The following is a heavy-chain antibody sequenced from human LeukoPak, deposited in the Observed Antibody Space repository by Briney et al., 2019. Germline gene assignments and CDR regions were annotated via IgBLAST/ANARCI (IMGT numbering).Heavy chain of an antibody. V-gene: IGHV1-2*02. Sequence: ASVKVSCKASGYTFTGYYMHWVRQAPGQGLEWMGWINPNSGGTNYAQKFQGRVTMTRDTSTSTVYMELSSLRSEDTAVYYCARDMRHYYGSGSYYKDYWGQGTLVTVSS. D-gene: IGHD3-10*01. J-gene: IGHJ4*02. CDR2: INPNSGGT. CDR3: ARDMRHYYGSGSYYKDY. CDR1: GYTFTGYY.